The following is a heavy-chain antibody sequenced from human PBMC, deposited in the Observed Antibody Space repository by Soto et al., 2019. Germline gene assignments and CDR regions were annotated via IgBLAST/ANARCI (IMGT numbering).Heavy chain of an antibody. Sequence: QITLNESGPTVVRPTETLTLTCRFSGFSLTTSGLCVGWIRQSPGKAPEWLALIYWDEDKRYSASLKSRLTITKDTSKNQVVLTGSDLDPTDTATYYCAHRVLRTVFGLVTTTAIYFDFWGQGTPVAVSS. CDR2: IYWDEDK. D-gene: IGHD3-3*01. J-gene: IGHJ4*02. V-gene: IGHV2-5*02. CDR3: AHRVLRTVFGLVTTTAIYFDF. CDR1: GFSLTTSGLC.